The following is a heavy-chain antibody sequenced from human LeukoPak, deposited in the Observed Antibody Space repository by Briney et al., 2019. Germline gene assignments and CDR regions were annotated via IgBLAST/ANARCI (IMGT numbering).Heavy chain of an antibody. D-gene: IGHD5-12*01. Sequence: GGSLRLSCAASGFTFSNAWMSWVRQAPGKGLEWVGRIKSKTDGGTTDYAAPVKGRFTISRDESKNTLYLQMNSLKTEDTAVYYCARDAGWLRSFDYWGQGTLVTVSS. CDR2: IKSKTDGGTT. V-gene: IGHV3-15*01. J-gene: IGHJ4*02. CDR3: ARDAGWLRSFDY. CDR1: GFTFSNAW.